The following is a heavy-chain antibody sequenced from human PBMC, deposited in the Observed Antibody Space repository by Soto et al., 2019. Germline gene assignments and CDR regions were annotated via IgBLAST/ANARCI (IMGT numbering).Heavy chain of an antibody. V-gene: IGHV3-11*01. J-gene: IGHJ4*02. CDR3: ARDEAYCGGDCYSAIGVFDY. Sequence: GGSLRLSCAASGFTFSDYYMSWVRQAPGKGLEWVSYISSSGSTIYYADSVKGRFTISRDNAKNSLYLQMNSLRAEDTAVYYCARDEAYCGGDCYSAIGVFDYWGQGTLVTASS. CDR2: ISSSGSTI. D-gene: IGHD2-21*02. CDR1: GFTFSDYY.